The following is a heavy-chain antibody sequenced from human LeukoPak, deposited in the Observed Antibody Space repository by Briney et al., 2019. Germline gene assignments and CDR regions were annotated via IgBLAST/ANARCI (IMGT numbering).Heavy chain of an antibody. CDR2: ISYDGSNK. D-gene: IGHD5-24*01. V-gene: IGHV3-30-3*01. CDR3: ARGGSGGWLQLLEDDTFDI. Sequence: GGSLRLSCAASGFTFSSYAMHWVRQAPGKGLEWVAVISYDGSNKYYADSVKGRFTISRDNSKNTLYLQMNSLRAEDTAVYYCARGGSGGWLQLLEDDTFDIWGQGTMVTVSS. J-gene: IGHJ3*02. CDR1: GFTFSSYA.